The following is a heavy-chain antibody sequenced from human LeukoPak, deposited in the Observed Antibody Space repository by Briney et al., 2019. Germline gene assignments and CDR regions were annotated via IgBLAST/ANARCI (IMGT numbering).Heavy chain of an antibody. Sequence: SQTLSLTCVVSGDSVSSKNGAWHWIRQSPSRGLEWLGRTYYRSKWYNDYAESMEGRMTISQDTSKNQYSLHLNSVTPDDTAVYYCARDFGTTGWHTFDYWGQGTLVTVSS. CDR3: ARDFGTTGWHTFDY. CDR1: GDSVSSKNGA. CDR2: TYYRSKWYN. J-gene: IGHJ4*02. V-gene: IGHV6-1*01. D-gene: IGHD6-19*01.